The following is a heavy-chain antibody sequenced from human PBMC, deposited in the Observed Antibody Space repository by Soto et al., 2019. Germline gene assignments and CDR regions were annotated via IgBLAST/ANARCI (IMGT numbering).Heavy chain of an antibody. CDR2: IYYSGST. D-gene: IGHD5-12*01. Sequence: NPSETLSLTCTVSGGSISSSSYYWGWIRQPPGKGLEWIGSIYYSGSTYYNPSLKSRVTISVDTSKNQFSLKLSSVTAADTAVYYCARHRDIVATISYWGQGTLVTVSS. V-gene: IGHV4-39*01. CDR1: GGSISSSSYY. CDR3: ARHRDIVATISY. J-gene: IGHJ4*02.